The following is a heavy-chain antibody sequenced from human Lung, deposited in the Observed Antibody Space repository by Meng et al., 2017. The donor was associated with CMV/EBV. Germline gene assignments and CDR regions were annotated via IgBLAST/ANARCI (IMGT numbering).Heavy chain of an antibody. CDR1: GFTFSSYS. J-gene: IGHJ6*02. CDR2: ISSSSSYI. Sequence: GGSXRLXCAASGFTFSSYSMNWVRQAPGKGLEWVSSISSSSSYIYYADSVKGRFTISRDNAKNSLYLQMNSLSAEDTAVYYCSRDSSSSYYYYGMDVWGQGNXVTVSS. D-gene: IGHD6-6*01. V-gene: IGHV3-21*01. CDR3: SRDSSSSYYYYGMDV.